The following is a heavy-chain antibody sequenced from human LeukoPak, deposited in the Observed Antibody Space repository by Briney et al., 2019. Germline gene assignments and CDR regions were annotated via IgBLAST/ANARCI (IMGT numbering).Heavy chain of an antibody. CDR2: IYHSGST. D-gene: IGHD2-15*01. V-gene: IGHV4-38-2*01. Sequence: SGTLSLXRAVSGYSISSGYYWVWVRQPPGKGLGWVGSIYHSGSTYYNPSLKSRVTISVDTSKNQFSLKLSSVTAADTAVYYCARGGAATGNFDYWGQGTLVTVSS. CDR1: GYSISSGYY. CDR3: ARGGAATGNFDY. J-gene: IGHJ4*02.